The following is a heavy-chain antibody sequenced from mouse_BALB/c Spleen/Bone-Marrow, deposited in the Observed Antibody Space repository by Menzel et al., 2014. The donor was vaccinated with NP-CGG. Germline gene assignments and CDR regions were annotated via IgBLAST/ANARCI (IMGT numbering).Heavy chain of an antibody. Sequence: VHLVESGPELVRPGVSVKISCKGSGYTFTDYAMHWVKQSHVKSLEWIGVISTYSGNTNYNQKFKGKATMTVDKSSSTAYMELARLTSEDSAIYYCARSEYGNSYAMDYWGQGTSVTVSS. CDR2: ISTYSGNT. CDR1: GYTFTDYA. V-gene: IGHV1-67*01. D-gene: IGHD2-10*02. CDR3: ARSEYGNSYAMDY. J-gene: IGHJ4*01.